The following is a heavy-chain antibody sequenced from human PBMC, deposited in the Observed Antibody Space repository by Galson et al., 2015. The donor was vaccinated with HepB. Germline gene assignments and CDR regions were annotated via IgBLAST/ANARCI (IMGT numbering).Heavy chain of an antibody. Sequence: SLRLSCAASGFTFSSYAMSWVRQAPGKGLEWVSAISGSGDSSYYADSVKGRFTISRDNSKDTLYLQMNSLRAEDTAVYYCTKMRSVGYFDLWGRGTLVTVSS. CDR1: GFTFSSYA. CDR3: TKMRSVGYFDL. CDR2: ISGSGDSS. V-gene: IGHV3-23*01. J-gene: IGHJ2*01. D-gene: IGHD6-25*01.